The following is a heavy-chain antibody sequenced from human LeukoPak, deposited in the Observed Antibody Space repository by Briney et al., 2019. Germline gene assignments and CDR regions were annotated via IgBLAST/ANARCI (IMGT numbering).Heavy chain of an antibody. CDR2: ISSSSSYI. V-gene: IGHV3-21*01. CDR3: ARSGWFGELLTASPGY. D-gene: IGHD3-10*01. CDR1: GFTFSSYG. Sequence: GGSLRLSCAASGFTFSSYGMHWVRQAPGKGLEWVSSISSSSSYIYYADSVKGRFTISRDNAKNSLYLQMNSLRAEDTAVYYCARSGWFGELLTASPGYWGQGTLVTVSS. J-gene: IGHJ4*02.